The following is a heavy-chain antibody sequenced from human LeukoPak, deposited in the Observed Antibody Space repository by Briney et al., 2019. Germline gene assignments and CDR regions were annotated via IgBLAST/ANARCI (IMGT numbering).Heavy chain of an antibody. V-gene: IGHV5-51*01. J-gene: IGHJ4*02. D-gene: IGHD5-24*01. CDR3: ARRADGYIY. CDR2: IYPGDSGT. CDR1: GYSFTNYW. Sequence: GESLKTSSQGSGYSFTNYWIGWVRQMPGKGLEWMGIIYPGDSGTRYSPSFQGQVTISADKSISTAYLQWSSLKASDSAMYYCARRADGYIYWGQGTLVTVSS.